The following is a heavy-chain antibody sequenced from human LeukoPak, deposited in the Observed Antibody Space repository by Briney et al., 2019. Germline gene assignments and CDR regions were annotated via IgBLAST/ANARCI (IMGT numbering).Heavy chain of an antibody. D-gene: IGHD6-19*01. V-gene: IGHV4-4*08. CDR3: ASGAGWLIDY. CDR1: GGHIDRVH. J-gene: IGHJ4*02. Sequence: SDPLTLICSVSGGHIDRVHWIWIPHPPGSGLEWIGYIDNSGSTKYNPSLQIRITMSRDTSKKQFSLKLTPVTAADTAMYYCASGAGWLIDYWGQGTLVSVSS. CDR2: IDNSGST.